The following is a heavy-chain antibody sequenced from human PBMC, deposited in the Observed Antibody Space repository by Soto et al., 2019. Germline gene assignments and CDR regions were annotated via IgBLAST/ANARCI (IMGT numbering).Heavy chain of an antibody. V-gene: IGHV3-7*03. Sequence: GRSLRLSCAASGFTCSSYWMSWVRQAPGKGLEGVANIKQDGSEKYYVDSVKGRFTISRDNAKNSLYLQMNSLRAEDTAVYYCPSCYELYYDFWSAYYPVDYGMEVWGQETTGTVAS. CDR3: PSCYELYYDFWSAYYPVDYGMEV. CDR1: GFTCSSYW. J-gene: IGHJ6*02. D-gene: IGHD3-3*01. CDR2: IKQDGSEK.